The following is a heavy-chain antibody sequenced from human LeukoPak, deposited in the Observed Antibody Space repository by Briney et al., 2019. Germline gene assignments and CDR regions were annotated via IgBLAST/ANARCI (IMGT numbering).Heavy chain of an antibody. CDR3: ARVDYGDYSKDFDY. J-gene: IGHJ4*02. D-gene: IGHD4-17*01. V-gene: IGHV4-39*07. CDR2: INHSGRT. CDR1: GGSISSGGYY. Sequence: ASETLSLTCTVSGGSISSGGYYWSWIRQHPGKGLEWIGEINHSGRTNYNPSLKSRVTISVDTSKNQFSLRLSSVTAADTAMYYCARVDYGDYSKDFDYWGQGTLVTVAS.